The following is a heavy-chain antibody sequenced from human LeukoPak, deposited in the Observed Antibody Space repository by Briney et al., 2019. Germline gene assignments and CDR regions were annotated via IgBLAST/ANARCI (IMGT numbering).Heavy chain of an antibody. Sequence: PSETLSLTCTVSGGSINTYFWSWIRQPPGKGLEWIGHIYFSGSTNYNPSLKSRVTISVDTSKNQFSLKLSSVTAADTAVYYCARHKSSGSYPLDYWGQGILVTVSS. CDR1: GGSINTYF. CDR3: ARHKSSGSYPLDY. CDR2: IYFSGST. D-gene: IGHD3-22*01. V-gene: IGHV4-59*08. J-gene: IGHJ4*02.